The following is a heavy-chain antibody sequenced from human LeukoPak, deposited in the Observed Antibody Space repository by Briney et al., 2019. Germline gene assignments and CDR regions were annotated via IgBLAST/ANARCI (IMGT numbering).Heavy chain of an antibody. D-gene: IGHD6-19*01. V-gene: IGHV6-1*01. CDR1: GDSVSSKNGA. J-gene: IGHJ4*02. CDR3: ARDFGTTGWHTFDC. Sequence: PSQTLSLTCVVSGDSVSSKNGAWNWIRQSPSRGLEWLGRTYYRSKWYNDYAESMEGRMTISQDTSKNQYSLHLNSVTPDDTAVYYCARDFGTTGWHTFDCWGQGTLVTASS. CDR2: TYYRSKWYN.